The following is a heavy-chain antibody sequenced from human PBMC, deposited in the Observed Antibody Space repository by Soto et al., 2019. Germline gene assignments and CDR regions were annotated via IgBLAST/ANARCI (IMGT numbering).Heavy chain of an antibody. J-gene: IGHJ6*02. CDR3: ARQGVQMSYYYYYYGMDV. CDR2: IDPSDSYT. CDR1: GYSFTSYW. V-gene: IGHV5-10-1*01. Sequence: HGESLKISCKGSGYSFTSYWISWVRQMPGKGLEWMGRIDPSDSYTNYSPSFQGRVTISADKSISTAYLQWSSLKASDTAMYYCARQGVQMSYYYYYYGMDVWGQGTTVTVSS. D-gene: IGHD3-16*01.